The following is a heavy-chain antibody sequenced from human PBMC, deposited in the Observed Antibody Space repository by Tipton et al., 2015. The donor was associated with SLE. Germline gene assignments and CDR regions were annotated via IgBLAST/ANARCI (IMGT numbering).Heavy chain of an antibody. Sequence: TLSLTCTVSGDTIDGNTYFWDWIRQPPGKGLMLIGSISYSGATSYNPSLKSRVTISVDTSKNQFSLSLISVTAADTAVYYCARRTVAALGAQFGDVFDIWGQGTMVTVSS. CDR1: GDTIDGNTYF. CDR2: ISYSGAT. V-gene: IGHV4-39*07. J-gene: IGHJ3*02. D-gene: IGHD6-6*01. CDR3: ARRTVAALGAQFGDVFDI.